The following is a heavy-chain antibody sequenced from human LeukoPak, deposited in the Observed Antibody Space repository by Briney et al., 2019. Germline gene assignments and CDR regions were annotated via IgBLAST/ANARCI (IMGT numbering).Heavy chain of an antibody. Sequence: GGSLRLSCAASGFTFSSNAMHWVRQAPGKGLEWVAVISYDGSNKYYADSVKGRFTISRDNSKNTLYLQMNSLRAEDTAVYYCARGPIFGVVIIPYYFDYWGQGTLVTVSS. D-gene: IGHD3-3*01. CDR2: ISYDGSNK. J-gene: IGHJ4*02. CDR1: GFTFSSNA. CDR3: ARGPIFGVVIIPYYFDY. V-gene: IGHV3-30-3*01.